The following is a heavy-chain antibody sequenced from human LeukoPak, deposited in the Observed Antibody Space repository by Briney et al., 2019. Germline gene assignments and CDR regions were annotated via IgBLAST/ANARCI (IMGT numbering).Heavy chain of an antibody. Sequence: SETLSLTCTVSGGSISSSSYYWGWIRQPPGKGLEWIRNIYHSGNTYYNPSLKSRVTISVDTSKNQFSLKLSSVTAADTAVYYCARLGSWFDPWGQGTLVTVSS. CDR3: ARLGSWFDP. J-gene: IGHJ5*02. D-gene: IGHD2-2*03. V-gene: IGHV4-39*01. CDR1: GGSISSSSYY. CDR2: IYHSGNT.